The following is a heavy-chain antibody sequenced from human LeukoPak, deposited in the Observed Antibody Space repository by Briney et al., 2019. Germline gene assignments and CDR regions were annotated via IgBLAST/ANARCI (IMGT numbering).Heavy chain of an antibody. D-gene: IGHD3-9*01. J-gene: IGHJ4*02. CDR2: IIPILGIA. V-gene: IGHV1-69*04. Sequence: SVKVSCKASGGTFSSYAISWVRQAPGQGLEWMGRIIPILGIANYAQKFQGRVTITADKSTSTAYMELSSLRSEDTAVYYCARGDIFTGYYYDYWGQGTLVTVSS. CDR3: ARGDIFTGYYYDY. CDR1: GGTFSSYA.